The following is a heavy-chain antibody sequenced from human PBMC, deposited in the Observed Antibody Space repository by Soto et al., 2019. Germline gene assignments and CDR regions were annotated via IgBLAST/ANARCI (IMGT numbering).Heavy chain of an antibody. CDR3: AKDIRRDGYNYDY. Sequence: EVQLVESGGGLVQPGRSLRLSCAASGFTFDDYAMHWVRQAPGKGLEWVSGISWNSGSIGYADSVKGRFTISRDNAKNSLYLQMNSLRAEDTALYYCAKDIRRDGYNYDYWGQGTLVTVSS. CDR1: GFTFDDYA. D-gene: IGHD5-12*01. J-gene: IGHJ4*02. V-gene: IGHV3-9*01. CDR2: ISWNSGSI.